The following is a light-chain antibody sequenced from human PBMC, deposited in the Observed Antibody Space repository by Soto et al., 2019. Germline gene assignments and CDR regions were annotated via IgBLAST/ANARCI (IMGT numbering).Light chain of an antibody. Sequence: EIVLTQSPCTLSLSPGERATLSCRASQSVSGDLAWYHHKPGQAPRLLIYDASTRALDTPARFAGSGSGTEFTLTISSLQSEDFAVYFCQQYNNWPITFGQGTRLEIK. CDR1: QSVSGD. CDR2: DAS. J-gene: IGKJ5*01. V-gene: IGKV3-15*01. CDR3: QQYNNWPIT.